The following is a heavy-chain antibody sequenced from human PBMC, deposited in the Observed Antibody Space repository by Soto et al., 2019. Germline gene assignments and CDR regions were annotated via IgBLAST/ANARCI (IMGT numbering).Heavy chain of an antibody. D-gene: IGHD5-18*01. CDR1: GGSISSGGYY. Sequence: QVQLQESGPGLVKPSQTLSLTCTVSGGSISSGGYYWSWIRPPPGKGLEWIGYIYYSGSTYYNPSLRSRVTISVDTSKNQFSLKLSPVTAADTAVYYCAREVDTAMGIADYWGQGTLVTVSS. J-gene: IGHJ4*02. CDR3: AREVDTAMGIADY. V-gene: IGHV4-30-4*01. CDR2: IYYSGST.